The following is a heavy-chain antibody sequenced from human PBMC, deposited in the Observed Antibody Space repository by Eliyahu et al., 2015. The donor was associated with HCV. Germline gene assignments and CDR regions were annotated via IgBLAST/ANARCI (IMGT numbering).Heavy chain of an antibody. CDR2: ISAYNGNT. J-gene: IGHJ4*02. Sequence: QFQLVQSGAEVKKPGASVKVSCKASGYTFTSYGISWVRQAPGQGLEWMGWISAYNGNTNYAQKLQGRVTMTTDTSTSTAYMELRSLRSDDTAVYYCARRSYYDFWSGYYAADYWGQGTLVTVSS. CDR1: GYTFTSYG. D-gene: IGHD3-3*01. CDR3: ARRSYYDFWSGYYAADY. V-gene: IGHV1-18*04.